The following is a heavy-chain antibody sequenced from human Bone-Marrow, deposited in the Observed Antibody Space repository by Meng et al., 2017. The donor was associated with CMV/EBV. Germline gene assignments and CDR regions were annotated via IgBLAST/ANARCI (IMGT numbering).Heavy chain of an antibody. CDR2: ISYDGSNK. D-gene: IGHD2-2*01. Sequence: GESLKISCAASGFTFSSYWMSWVRQAPGKGLEWVAVISYDGSNKYYADSVKGRFTISRDNSKNTLYLQMNSLRAEDTAVYYCARESNRRIVTASRIVAVDIWGQGTMVTVSS. J-gene: IGHJ3*02. CDR1: GFTFSSYW. CDR3: ARESNRRIVTASRIVAVDI. V-gene: IGHV3-30-3*01.